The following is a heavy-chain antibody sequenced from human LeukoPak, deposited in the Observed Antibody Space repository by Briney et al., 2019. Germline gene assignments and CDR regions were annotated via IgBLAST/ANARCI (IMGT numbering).Heavy chain of an antibody. V-gene: IGHV3-7*01. Sequence: PGGSLRLSCAASGFTVSSNYMSWVRQAPGKGPEWVANIKQDRSEKYYVDSVKGRFTISRDNSKNTLYLQMNSLRAEDTAVYYCANGGRRIVVVPAAPPLDAFDIWGQGTMVTVSS. CDR3: ANGGRRIVVVPAAPPLDAFDI. CDR2: IKQDRSEK. J-gene: IGHJ3*02. CDR1: GFTVSSNY. D-gene: IGHD2-2*01.